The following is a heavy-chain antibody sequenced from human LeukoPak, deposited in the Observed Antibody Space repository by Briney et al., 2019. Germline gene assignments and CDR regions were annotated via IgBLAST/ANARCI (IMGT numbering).Heavy chain of an antibody. CDR2: ISGSGGST. J-gene: IGHJ4*02. CDR3: AVRRGNWGDNDFDY. CDR1: GFTFSSYA. D-gene: IGHD7-27*01. Sequence: GGSLRLSCAASGFTFSSYAMSWVRQAPGKGLEWVSAISGSGGSTYYADSVKGRFTISRDNSKNTLYLQMNSLRAEDTAVYYCAVRRGNWGDNDFDYWGQGTLVTVSS. V-gene: IGHV3-23*01.